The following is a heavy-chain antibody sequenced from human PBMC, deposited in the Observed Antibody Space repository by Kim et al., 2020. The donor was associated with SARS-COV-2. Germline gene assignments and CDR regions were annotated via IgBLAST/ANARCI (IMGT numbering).Heavy chain of an antibody. Sequence: GGSLRLSCAASGLTFNNYGMHWVRQAPGKGLEWVAVISYDGSSKYYADSVKGRFTISRDNSRDTLYVQLNSLRPEDTAVYYCAKDQYDSGWGGFDSWGQGTLVTVAS. CDR3: AKDQYDSGWGGFDS. CDR1: GLTFNNYG. J-gene: IGHJ4*02. D-gene: IGHD6-19*01. V-gene: IGHV3-30*18. CDR2: ISYDGSSK.